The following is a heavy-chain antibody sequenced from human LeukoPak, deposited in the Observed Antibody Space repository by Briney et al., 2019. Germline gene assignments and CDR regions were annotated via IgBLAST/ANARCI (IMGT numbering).Heavy chain of an antibody. CDR2: IYTSGST. D-gene: IGHD1-26*01. CDR3: TYSGSYYPDY. J-gene: IGHJ4*02. CDR1: GYSISSGYY. V-gene: IGHV4-61*02. Sequence: PSETLSLTCTVSGYSISSGYYWSWIRQPAGQGLEWIGRIYTSGSTNYNPSLKSRVTISVDTSKNQFSLKLSSVTAADTAVYYCTYSGSYYPDYWGQGTLVTVSS.